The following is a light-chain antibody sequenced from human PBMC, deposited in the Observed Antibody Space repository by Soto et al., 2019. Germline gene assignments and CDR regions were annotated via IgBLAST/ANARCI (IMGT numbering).Light chain of an antibody. V-gene: IGKV3-15*01. J-gene: IGKJ1*01. CDR1: QSVSSN. CDR3: QQYNKWPPWT. Sequence: EIVMTQSPATLSVSPEERATLSCRASQSVSSNLAWYQQKPGQAPRLLIYGASTRATGIPARFSGGGSGTEFTLTINSLQSEDFAVYYCQQYNKWPPWTFGQGTKVEIK. CDR2: GAS.